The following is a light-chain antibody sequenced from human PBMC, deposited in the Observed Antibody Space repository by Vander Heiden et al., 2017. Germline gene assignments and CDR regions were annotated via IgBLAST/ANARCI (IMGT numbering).Light chain of an antibody. CDR1: ALPKQY. J-gene: IGLJ2*01. CDR2: KDS. CDR3: QSADSSGADVV. Sequence: SYELTQPPSVSVSPGQPARITCSGDALPKQYAFWYQQKPGQAPVLVMYKDSERSSGIPDRFSGSSSGTTVTLTISGVQAEDEADYYCQSADSSGADVVFGGGTKLTVL. V-gene: IGLV3-25*03.